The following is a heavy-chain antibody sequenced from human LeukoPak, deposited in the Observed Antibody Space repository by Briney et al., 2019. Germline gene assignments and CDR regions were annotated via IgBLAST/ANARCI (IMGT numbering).Heavy chain of an antibody. CDR3: AKDRGDSYDFAS. Sequence: GSLRLSCAASGFPFSSHAMHWVRQSPDKGLEWVAFIGYDGSKYADAVKGRFTISRDNSKNTLYLQMNSLRSEDTAVYYCAKDRGDSYDFASWGQGTLVTVSS. J-gene: IGHJ4*02. CDR1: GFPFSSHA. D-gene: IGHD3-16*01. V-gene: IGHV3-30*02. CDR2: IGYDGSK.